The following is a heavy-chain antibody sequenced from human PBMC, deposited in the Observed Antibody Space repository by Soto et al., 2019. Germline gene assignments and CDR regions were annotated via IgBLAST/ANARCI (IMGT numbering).Heavy chain of an antibody. D-gene: IGHD4-4*01. Sequence: GGSLRLSCAASGFTFSSYDMHWVRQATGKGLEWVSAIGTAGDTYYPGSVKGRFTISRENAKNSLYLQMNSLRAEDTAVYYCARVYSNYVQDGMDVWGQGTTVTVSS. V-gene: IGHV3-13*01. CDR3: ARVYSNYVQDGMDV. CDR1: GFTFSSYD. CDR2: IGTAGDT. J-gene: IGHJ6*02.